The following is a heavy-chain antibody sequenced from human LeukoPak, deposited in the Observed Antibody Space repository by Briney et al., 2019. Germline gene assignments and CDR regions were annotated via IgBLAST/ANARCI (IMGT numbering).Heavy chain of an antibody. D-gene: IGHD3-22*01. J-gene: IGHJ3*02. CDR3: ARGPYSYDSSGAFDI. CDR2: ISSSGST. Sequence: SETLSLTCTVSGDSISSGDYYWSWIRQPAGKGLEWIGRISSSGSTNYNPSLKSRVTISVDTSKNQFSLKLSSVTAADTAVYFRARGPYSYDSSGAFDIWGQGTMVTVSS. V-gene: IGHV4-61*02. CDR1: GDSISSGDYY.